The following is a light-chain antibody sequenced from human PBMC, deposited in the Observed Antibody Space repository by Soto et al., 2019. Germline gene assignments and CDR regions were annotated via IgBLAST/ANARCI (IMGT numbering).Light chain of an antibody. V-gene: IGKV3-15*01. CDR3: QQYNSWPPYT. CDR1: QRISSN. CDR2: GAS. J-gene: IGKJ2*01. Sequence: EIVMTQSPATLSVSPGERATLYCKTSQRISSNLAWYHQKPGQPPRLLIYGASTRASGIPARFSGSGSGTAFTLTLSGLQSEDFALYYCQQYNSWPPYTFGQGTKLEIK.